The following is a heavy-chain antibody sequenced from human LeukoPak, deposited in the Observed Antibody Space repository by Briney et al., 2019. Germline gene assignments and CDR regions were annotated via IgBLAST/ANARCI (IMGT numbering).Heavy chain of an antibody. CDR3: ARDLGYFGSGSYLGWFDP. CDR1: RISVTSDNCY. J-gene: IGHJ5*02. Sequence: SETLSLTCTVSRISVTSDNCYCTWIQPPPGKGLEWIGHIVYSGSSHYNPSLKSRVTISVDTSKNQFSLRLISLTAADTAVYYCARDLGYFGSGSYLGWFDPWGQGTLVTVSS. CDR2: IVYSGSS. D-gene: IGHD3-10*01. V-gene: IGHV4-61*01.